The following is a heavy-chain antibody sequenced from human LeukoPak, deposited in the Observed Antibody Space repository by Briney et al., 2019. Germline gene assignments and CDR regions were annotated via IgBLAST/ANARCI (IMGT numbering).Heavy chain of an antibody. Sequence: GGSLRLSCAASGFTFSNFAMNWVRRAPGKGLEWVSTISGRGDGTYYADSVKGRFTISRDNSKNTLFLEMNSLRTDDTAVYYCAKTSGFEAYYYYYGMDVWGPGTTVTVSS. CDR3: AKTSGFEAYYYYYGMDV. J-gene: IGHJ6*02. V-gene: IGHV3-23*01. D-gene: IGHD3-10*01. CDR2: ISGRGDGT. CDR1: GFTFSNFA.